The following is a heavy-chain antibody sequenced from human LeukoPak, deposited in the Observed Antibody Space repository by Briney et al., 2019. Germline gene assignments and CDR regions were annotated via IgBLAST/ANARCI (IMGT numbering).Heavy chain of an antibody. CDR1: GLTLTRDG. D-gene: IGHD6-13*01. CDR2: ISYDGSNK. Sequence: QTGGSLRLSCAPSGLTLTRDGIHYVRHAPLKWPESVAVISYDGSNKYYADSVKGRFTISRDNSKNTLYLQMNSLRAEDTAVYYCAKSTLGSSWFDYWGQGTLVTVSS. V-gene: IGHV3-30*18. J-gene: IGHJ4*02. CDR3: AKSTLGSSWFDY.